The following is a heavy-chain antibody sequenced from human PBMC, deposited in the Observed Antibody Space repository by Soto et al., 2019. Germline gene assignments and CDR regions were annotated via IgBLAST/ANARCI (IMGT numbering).Heavy chain of an antibody. D-gene: IGHD3-9*01. CDR2: IIPIFGTA. J-gene: IGHJ4*02. CDR3: ALPPPGDRLVPFDY. V-gene: IGHV1-69*13. Sequence: GASVKVSCKASGGTFSSYSISWVREAPGQGLEWMGGIIPIFGTANYAQKFQGRVTITADESTSTVYMELSSLRSEDTAVYYCALPPPGDRLVPFDYCGQGTLVTFSS. CDR1: GGTFSSYS.